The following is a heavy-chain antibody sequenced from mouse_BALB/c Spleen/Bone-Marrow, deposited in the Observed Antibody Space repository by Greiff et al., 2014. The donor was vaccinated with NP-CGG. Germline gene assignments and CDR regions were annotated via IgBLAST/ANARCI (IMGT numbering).Heavy chain of an antibody. Sequence: QVQLKESGAELVKPGASVKLSCKASGYTFTTYYIYWVQQSPGKGLEWIGEINNSNGGTNFNEKLKGKASLTVDKSSSTVKMQLSSLTSEDSAVYYGTRVDFLYYYVMDDWGQGTSVTVSS. V-gene: IGHV1S81*02. J-gene: IGHJ4*01. CDR2: INNSNGGT. CDR3: TRVDFLYYYVMDD. CDR1: GYTFTTYY. D-gene: IGHD1-1*01.